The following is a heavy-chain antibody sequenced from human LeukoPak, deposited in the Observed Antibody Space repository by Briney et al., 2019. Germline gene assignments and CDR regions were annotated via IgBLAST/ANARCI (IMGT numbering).Heavy chain of an antibody. D-gene: IGHD3-22*01. CDR1: GYTFTIYY. J-gene: IGHJ3*02. CDR2: INPSGGST. Sequence: SVKVSCKGSGYTFTIYYMHWVRQAPGQGLEWMGIINPSGGSTSYAQKFQGRVTMTRDTSTSTVYMELSSLRSEDTAVYYCARDPTTYYYDSSVAFDIWGQGTMVTVSS. CDR3: ARDPTTYYYDSSVAFDI. V-gene: IGHV1-46*01.